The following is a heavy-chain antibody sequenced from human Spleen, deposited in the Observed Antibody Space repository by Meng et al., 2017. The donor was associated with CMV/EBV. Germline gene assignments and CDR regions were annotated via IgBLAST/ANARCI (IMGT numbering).Heavy chain of an antibody. D-gene: IGHD2/OR15-2a*01. Sequence: CKASGYTFPSYPIHWVRQAPGQRLEWMGWSNAGNGNTEYSQEFQGRVTITRDTSASTSYMELSSLRSEDMAVYFCARGILGDYGMDVWGQGTSVTVSS. CDR2: SNAGNGNT. CDR1: GYTFPSYP. CDR3: ARGILGDYGMDV. J-gene: IGHJ6*02. V-gene: IGHV1-3*02.